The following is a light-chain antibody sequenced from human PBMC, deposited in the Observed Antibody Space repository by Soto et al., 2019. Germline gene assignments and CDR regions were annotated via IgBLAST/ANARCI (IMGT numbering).Light chain of an antibody. CDR2: KAS. V-gene: IGKV1-5*03. J-gene: IGKJ2*01. CDR3: QQFNSYPYT. CDR1: QSISSW. Sequence: DIQMTQSPSTLSTSVGDRVSITCRASQSISSWLAWYQQKPGKASKVMIYKASSLESGVPSRFSGSGSGTEFTLTISSLQPDDFATYYCQQFNSYPYTFGQGTKVDIK.